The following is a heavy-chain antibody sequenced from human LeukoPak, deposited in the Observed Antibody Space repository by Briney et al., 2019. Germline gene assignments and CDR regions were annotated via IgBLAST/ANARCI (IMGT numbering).Heavy chain of an antibody. V-gene: IGHV1-69*06. CDR2: IIPIFGTA. CDR3: ARSVAAPDLNDYYYYMDV. D-gene: IGHD6-6*01. CDR1: GGTFSSYA. J-gene: IGHJ6*03. Sequence: GSSVKVSCKASGGTFSSYAISWVRQAPGQGLEWMGGIIPIFGTANYAQKFQGRVTITADKSTSTAYMELSSLRSEDTAVYYCARSVAAPDLNDYYYYMDVWGKGTTVTVSS.